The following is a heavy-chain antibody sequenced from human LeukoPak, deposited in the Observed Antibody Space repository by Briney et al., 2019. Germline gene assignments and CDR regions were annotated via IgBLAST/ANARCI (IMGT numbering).Heavy chain of an antibody. J-gene: IGHJ6*02. CDR1: GGTFSSYA. V-gene: IGHV1-69*13. CDR3: ARGGVVPAAIYYYYGMDV. D-gene: IGHD2-2*02. CDR2: IIPIFGTA. Sequence: ASVKVSCKASGGTFSSYAISWVRQAPGQGLEWMGGIIPIFGTANYAQKFLGRVTITADESTSTAYMELSSLRSEDTAVYYCARGGVVPAAIYYYYGMDVWGQGTTVTVSS.